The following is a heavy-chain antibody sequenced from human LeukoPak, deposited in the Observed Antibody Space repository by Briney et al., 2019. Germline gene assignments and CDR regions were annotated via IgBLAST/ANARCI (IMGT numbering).Heavy chain of an antibody. CDR2: INPSSGDT. Sequence: ASVKVSCKASGYTFTAHYMHWVRQAPGQGFEWMGRINPSSGDTEYGQRFQGRVTLTRDTSSSTANMELRRLRSDDTAVYYCARDPGYSYAFDIWGQGTVVIVSS. CDR3: ARDPGYSYAFDI. D-gene: IGHD2-21*01. J-gene: IGHJ3*02. CDR1: GYTFTAHY. V-gene: IGHV1-2*06.